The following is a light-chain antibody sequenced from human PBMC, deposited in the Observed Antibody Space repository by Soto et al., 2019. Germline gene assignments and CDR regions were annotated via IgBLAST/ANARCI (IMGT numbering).Light chain of an antibody. J-gene: IGKJ5*01. CDR2: GAS. Sequence: MMMTQSPATLSVSPGERVTIACRTSHSVNSHVAWYQQKPGQAPGLLLYGASTRATGIPVRFSGSGFGTEFTLTISSLQSEDFAVYYCQQYKNWPLFGQGTRLEIK. V-gene: IGKV3-15*01. CDR1: HSVNSH. CDR3: QQYKNWPL.